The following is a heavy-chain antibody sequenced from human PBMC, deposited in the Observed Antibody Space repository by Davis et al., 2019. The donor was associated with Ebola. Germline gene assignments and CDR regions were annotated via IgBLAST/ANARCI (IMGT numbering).Heavy chain of an antibody. J-gene: IGHJ5*02. Sequence: GESLKISCAASGFTFSNAWMSWVRQAPGKGLEWVGRIKSKTDGGTTDYAAPVKGRFTISRDDSKNTLYLQMNSLKTEDTAVYYCARSGTYYSFDWFDPWGQGTLVTVSP. CDR3: ARSGTYYSFDWFDP. CDR1: GFTFSNAW. V-gene: IGHV3-15*01. CDR2: IKSKTDGGTT. D-gene: IGHD1-26*01.